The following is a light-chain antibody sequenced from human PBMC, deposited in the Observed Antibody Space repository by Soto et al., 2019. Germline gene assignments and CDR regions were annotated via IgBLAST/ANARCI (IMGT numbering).Light chain of an antibody. CDR3: NQYQSSFT. V-gene: IGKV3-20*01. J-gene: IGKJ4*01. Sequence: EIVLTQSPGTLSLSPGEGATLSCRASQSVSSSSLTWYQQKRGQAPRLLFYGASPRATGIPDWFSGSGSGTDFTLTISRLEPEDVAVYYCNQYQSSFTFGGGTKVEIK. CDR1: QSVSSSS. CDR2: GAS.